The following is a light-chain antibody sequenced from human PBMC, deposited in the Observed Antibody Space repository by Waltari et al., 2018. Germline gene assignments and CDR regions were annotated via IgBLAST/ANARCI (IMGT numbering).Light chain of an antibody. CDR3: QSADDSGNNVL. V-gene: IGLV3-25*03. CDR2: RNT. CDR1: ELTDKY. Sequence: SPGLTQPPSVSVSPGQTAMITCSGSELTDKYIYWFQQKSGQAHVVVIRRNTGRPSGIPERFSASDSGTTGTLVISGVEAEDEADYYCQSADDSGNNVLFGGGTKLTVL. J-gene: IGLJ2*01.